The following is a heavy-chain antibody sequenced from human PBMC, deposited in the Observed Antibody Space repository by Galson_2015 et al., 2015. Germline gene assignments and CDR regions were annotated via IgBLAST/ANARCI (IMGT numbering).Heavy chain of an antibody. Sequence: SETLSLTCSVSGDSISSSEDYWGWIRQPPGKGLEWIGSIYSSGSTYSNPPLKSRVSLSVDTSKNRFSLRLSSVTAADTAVYYCARLVMSAADIWGQGTLVTVSS. CDR2: IYSSGST. CDR1: GDSISSSEDY. D-gene: IGHD6-13*01. J-gene: IGHJ4*02. CDR3: ARLVMSAADI. V-gene: IGHV4-39*02.